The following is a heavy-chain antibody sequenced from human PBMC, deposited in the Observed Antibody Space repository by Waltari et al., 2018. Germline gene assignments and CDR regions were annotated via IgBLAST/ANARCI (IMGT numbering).Heavy chain of an antibody. V-gene: IGHV4-38-2*02. Sequence: QVQLQESGPGLVKPSETLSLTCTVSGYSISRGYYWGWIRQPPGKGLEWIGSIYHSGSTYYSPSLKSRVTISVDTSKNQFSRKLSSVTAADTAVYYCARALSGGDRPSWFDPWGQGTLVTVSS. CDR2: IYHSGST. CDR1: GYSISRGYY. J-gene: IGHJ5*02. CDR3: ARALSGGDRPSWFDP. D-gene: IGHD3-10*01.